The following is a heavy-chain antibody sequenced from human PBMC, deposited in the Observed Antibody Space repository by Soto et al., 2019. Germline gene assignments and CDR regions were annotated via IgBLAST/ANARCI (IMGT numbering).Heavy chain of an antibody. CDR3: VKDGSSGWPYFGDMDV. CDR1: GFTFSSYG. CDR2: ILYDGSKK. Sequence: QVQLVESGGGVVQPGRSLRLSCAASGFTFSSYGMHWVRQAPGKGLEWVAVILYDGSKKYYGDSVKGRFTISRDNSKNTMYLQMSSLRGEDTALYYCVKDGSSGWPYFGDMDVWGRGTTVTVSS. J-gene: IGHJ6*02. D-gene: IGHD6-19*01. V-gene: IGHV3-30*18.